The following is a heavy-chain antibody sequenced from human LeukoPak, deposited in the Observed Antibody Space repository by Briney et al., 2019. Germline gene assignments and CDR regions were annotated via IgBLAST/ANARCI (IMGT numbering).Heavy chain of an antibody. CDR2: IKEDGSEK. D-gene: IGHD2-21*01. CDR1: GFTFSDSW. Sequence: GGSLRLSCAASGFTFSDSWMSWARQAPGKGLEWVANIKEDGSEKYYVDSVKGRFTISRDNAKNSLYLQMNSLRAEDTAVYYCARVQRMWYYYYMDVWGKGTTVTVSS. J-gene: IGHJ6*03. CDR3: ARVQRMWYYYYMDV. V-gene: IGHV3-7*01.